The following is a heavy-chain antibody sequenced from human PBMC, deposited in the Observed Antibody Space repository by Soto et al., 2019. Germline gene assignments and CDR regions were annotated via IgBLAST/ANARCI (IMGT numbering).Heavy chain of an antibody. CDR1: GDSISSRHW. CDR3: AKNGVGKGFDY. J-gene: IGHJ4*02. V-gene: IGHV4-4*02. D-gene: IGHD3-10*01. Sequence: QVQLQESGPGLVEPSGTLSLTCTVSGDSISSRHWWSWVRQSPNKGLEWIGEFYHSGYTNFNPSLKSLVSISADTSKNQFSLEVKSVTAADTAIYFCAKNGVGKGFDYWGQGTLVSVSS. CDR2: FYHSGYT.